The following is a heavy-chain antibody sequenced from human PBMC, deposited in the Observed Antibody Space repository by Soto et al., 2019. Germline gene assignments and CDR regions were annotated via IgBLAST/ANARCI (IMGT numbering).Heavy chain of an antibody. CDR1: GFTFGNHW. J-gene: IGHJ4*02. CDR2: INSDGSST. D-gene: IGHD2-2*01. Sequence: PRLPRPASGFTFGNHWSHWVRQTPGKGLVWVSRINSDGSSTSYADSVKGRFTISRDNAKSTLYLQMNSLRAEDTAVYYCAGDRGYCSSTSCSQFGYWGQGTLVPVSS. V-gene: IGHV3-74*01. CDR3: AGDRGYCSSTSCSQFGY.